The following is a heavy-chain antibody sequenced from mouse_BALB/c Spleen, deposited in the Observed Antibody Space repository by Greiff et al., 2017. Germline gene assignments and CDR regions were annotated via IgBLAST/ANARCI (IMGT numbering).Heavy chain of an antibody. CDR2: ISSGGST. Sequence: EVMLVESGGGLVKPGGSLKLSCAASGFTFSSYAMSWVRQTPGKRLEWVASISSGGSTYYPDSVKGRFTISRDNARNILYLQMSSLRSEDTAMYYCARPPYYYGSSWFAYWGQGTLVTVSA. V-gene: IGHV5-6-5*01. J-gene: IGHJ3*01. D-gene: IGHD1-1*01. CDR1: GFTFSSYA. CDR3: ARPPYYYGSSWFAY.